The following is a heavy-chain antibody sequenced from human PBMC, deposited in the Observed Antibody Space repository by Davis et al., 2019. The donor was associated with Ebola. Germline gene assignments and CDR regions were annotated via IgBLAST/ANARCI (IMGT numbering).Heavy chain of an antibody. CDR2: IYYSGGT. Sequence: PSETLSLTCTVSGGSISSSGNYYWSWIRQHPGKGLEWIGFIYYSGGTYYNASLKSRLTISVDTSENQFSLKLSSVTAADTAVYYCARVRVRQMHLDYWGQGTLVTVSS. CDR3: ARVRVRQMHLDY. V-gene: IGHV4-31*03. CDR1: GGSISSSGNYY. J-gene: IGHJ4*02.